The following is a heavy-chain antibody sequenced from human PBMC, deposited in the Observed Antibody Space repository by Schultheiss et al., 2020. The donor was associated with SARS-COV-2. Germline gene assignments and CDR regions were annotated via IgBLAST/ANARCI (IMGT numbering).Heavy chain of an antibody. J-gene: IGHJ4*02. Sequence: SETLSLTCTVSGGSISSSSYYWSWIRQPAGKGLEWIGRIYTSGSTNYNPSLKSRVTMSVDTSKNQFSLKLSSVTAADTAVYYCARVGWSGYYTGPYGYWGQGTLVTVSS. CDR2: IYTSGST. CDR1: GGSISSSSYY. D-gene: IGHD3-3*01. V-gene: IGHV4-61*02. CDR3: ARVGWSGYYTGPYGY.